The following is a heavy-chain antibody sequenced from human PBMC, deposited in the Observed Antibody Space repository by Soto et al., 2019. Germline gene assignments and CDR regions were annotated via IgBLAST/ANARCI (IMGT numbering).Heavy chain of an antibody. D-gene: IGHD3-9*01. CDR3: ARAHYDILTGYSLNWFDP. CDR1: GYTFTSYA. Sequence: ASVKVSCKASGYTFTSYAMHWVRQAPEQRLEWMGWINAGNGNTKYSQKFQGRVTITRDTSASTAYMELSSLRSEDTAVYYCARAHYDILTGYSLNWFDPWGQGTLVTVSS. J-gene: IGHJ5*02. V-gene: IGHV1-3*01. CDR2: INAGNGNT.